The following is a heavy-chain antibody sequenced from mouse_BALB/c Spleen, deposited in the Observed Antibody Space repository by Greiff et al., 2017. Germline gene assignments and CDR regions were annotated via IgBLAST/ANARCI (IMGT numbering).Heavy chain of an antibody. Sequence: EVKLVESGGGLVKPGGSLKLSCAASGFTFSSYAMSWVRQSPEKRLEWVAEISSGGSYTYYPDTVTGRFTISRDNAKNTLYLEMSSLRSEDTAMYYCAIHYYGYGAMDYWGQGTSVTVSS. CDR3: AIHYYGYGAMDY. CDR2: ISSGGSYT. J-gene: IGHJ4*01. V-gene: IGHV5-9-4*01. CDR1: GFTFSSYA. D-gene: IGHD1-2*01.